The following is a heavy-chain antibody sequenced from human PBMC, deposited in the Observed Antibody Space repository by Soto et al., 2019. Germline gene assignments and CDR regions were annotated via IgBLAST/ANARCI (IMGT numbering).Heavy chain of an antibody. V-gene: IGHV3-66*01. D-gene: IGHD3-22*01. J-gene: IGHJ5*02. CDR2: IYSGGTT. CDR3: ARNGDSSDYRGWFDP. Sequence: PGGSLRLSCAASGFTFSSHGMSWVRQAPGKGLEWVSVIYSGGTTYYADSVKGRFTISRDNSKNTLYLQMNSLRAEDTAVYYCARNGDSSDYRGWFDPWGQGTLVTVS. CDR1: GFTFSSHG.